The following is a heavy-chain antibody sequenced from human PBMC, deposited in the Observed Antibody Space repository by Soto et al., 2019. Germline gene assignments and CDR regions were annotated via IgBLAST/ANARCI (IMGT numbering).Heavy chain of an antibody. J-gene: IGHJ6*02. D-gene: IGHD1-26*01. CDR2: ISGSGGSK. V-gene: IGHV3-23*01. CDR3: ARGTPPRGGSYSIWVYYYYGMDV. Sequence: EVQLLESGGGLVQPGGFLRLSCAASGFTFDNYAMNWVRQAPGKGLEWVSGISGSGGSKYYAESVKGRFTISRDNSKNTLYLQMNSLRAEDTAVYYCARGTPPRGGSYSIWVYYYYGMDVWGQGTTVTVSS. CDR1: GFTFDNYA.